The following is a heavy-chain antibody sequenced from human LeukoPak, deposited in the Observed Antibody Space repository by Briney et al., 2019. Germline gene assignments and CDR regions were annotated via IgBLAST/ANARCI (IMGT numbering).Heavy chain of an antibody. CDR3: ARGRLFAGGSLSYYEY. CDR2: INQDGSAT. J-gene: IGHJ4*02. D-gene: IGHD2-15*01. Sequence: GGSLRLSCAASGFTFSTYWMSWVRQAPGKGPDWVGNINQDGSATYYVDSVRGRFIISRDNSKSALYLQMNSLSAEDTAVYYCARGRLFAGGSLSYYEYWGQGSLVTVSS. CDR1: GFTFSTYW. V-gene: IGHV3-7*03.